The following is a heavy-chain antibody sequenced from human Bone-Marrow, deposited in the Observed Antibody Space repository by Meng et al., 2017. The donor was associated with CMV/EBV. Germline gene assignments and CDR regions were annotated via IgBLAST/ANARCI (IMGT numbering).Heavy chain of an antibody. CDR1: GYTFTSYY. Sequence: ASVKVSCKASGYTFTSYYMHWVRQAPGQGLEWMGIINPSGGSTSYAQKFQGRVTMTRDTSTSTVYMELSSLRSEDTAVYYCAREKGGVGIVVVPAKNYYYGMDVWGQGTTVTGSS. D-gene: IGHD2-2*01. V-gene: IGHV1-46*01. CDR3: AREKGGVGIVVVPAKNYYYGMDV. J-gene: IGHJ6*01. CDR2: INPSGGST.